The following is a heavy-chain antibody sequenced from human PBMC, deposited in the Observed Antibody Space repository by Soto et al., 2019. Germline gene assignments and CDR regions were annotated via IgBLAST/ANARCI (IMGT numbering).Heavy chain of an antibody. CDR2: IGTAGDT. D-gene: IGHD6-19*01. J-gene: IGHJ6*02. CDR3: ARANSGWYTLAKGGMDV. CDR1: GFTFSSYD. Sequence: EVQLVESGGGLVQPGGSLRLSCAASGFTFSSYDMHWVRQATGKGLEWVSAIGTAGDTYYPGSVKGRFTISRENAKNSLYLQMNSLRAGDTAVYYCARANSGWYTLAKGGMDVWGQGTTVTVSS. V-gene: IGHV3-13*04.